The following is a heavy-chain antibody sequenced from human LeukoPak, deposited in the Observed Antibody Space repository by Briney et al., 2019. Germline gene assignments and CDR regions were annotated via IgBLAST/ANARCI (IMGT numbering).Heavy chain of an antibody. CDR1: GYTFTSYY. D-gene: IGHD3-22*01. J-gene: IGHJ4*02. CDR2: INPSGGST. V-gene: IGHV1-46*01. CDR3: ARDHTSEKPSYYYDSSGYYFDY. Sequence: ASVKVSCKASGYTFTSYYMHWVRQAPGQGLEWVRIINPSGGSTSYAQKFQGRVTMTRDTSTSTVYMELSSLRSEDTAVYYCARDHTSEKPSYYYDSSGYYFDYWGQGTLVTVSS.